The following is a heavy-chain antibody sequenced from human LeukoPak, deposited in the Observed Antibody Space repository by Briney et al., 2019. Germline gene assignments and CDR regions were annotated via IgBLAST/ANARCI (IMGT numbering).Heavy chain of an antibody. D-gene: IGHD2-15*01. CDR2: IYSGGST. J-gene: IGHJ5*02. CDR3: ARGIGRTPEYWFDP. CDR1: GFALSSYA. V-gene: IGHV3-66*01. Sequence: GGSLRLSCAASGFALSSYAMSWVRQAPGKGLEWVSVIYSGGSTYYADSVKGRFTISRDNSKNTLYLQMNSLRAEDTAVYYCARGIGRTPEYWFDPWGQGTLVTVSS.